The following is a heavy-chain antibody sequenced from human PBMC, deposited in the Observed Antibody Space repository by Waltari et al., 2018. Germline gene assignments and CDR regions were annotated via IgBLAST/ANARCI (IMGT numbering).Heavy chain of an antibody. CDR3: ARAKENWGRNAFDI. CDR1: GASISPYY. Sequence: QVQLQESGPGLVKPSETLSLTCTVSGASISPYYWSWIRQPAGKGLGWIGRFYNSGTTYYNPSLKSRVTMSVDTSNNQFSLKLDSVTAADTAVYYCARAKENWGRNAFDIWGQGTVLTVSS. CDR2: FYNSGTT. J-gene: IGHJ3*02. V-gene: IGHV4-4*07. D-gene: IGHD7-27*01.